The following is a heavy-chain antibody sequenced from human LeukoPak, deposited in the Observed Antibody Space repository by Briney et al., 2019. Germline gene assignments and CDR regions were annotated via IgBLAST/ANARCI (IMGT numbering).Heavy chain of an antibody. Sequence: GRSLRLSCEASGFTFRSYGMHWVRQAPGKGLEWVAVIWSDGNTKYYADSVEGRFNISRDNSKNTLFLQMDSLRVEDTAVYSCAKQRRFREYFFDYWGQGTLVTVSS. D-gene: IGHD2/OR15-2a*01. CDR3: AKQRRFREYFFDY. CDR2: IWSDGNTK. J-gene: IGHJ4*02. CDR1: GFTFRSYG. V-gene: IGHV3-33*06.